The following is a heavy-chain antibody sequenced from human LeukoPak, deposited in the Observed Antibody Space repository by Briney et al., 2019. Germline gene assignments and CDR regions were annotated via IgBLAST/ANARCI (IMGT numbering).Heavy chain of an antibody. CDR3: ARHKSGYCSGGSCLDYFDY. J-gene: IGHJ4*02. V-gene: IGHV4-59*08. D-gene: IGHD2-15*01. CDR1: GGSINNYY. Sequence: SETLSLTCTVSGGSINNYYWSWIRQPPGKGLEWIGYASHSGSTNSSPSLKSRVSITVDTSKNQISLKLSSVTAADTAVYYCARHKSGYCSGGSCLDYFDYWGQGTLVTVSS. CDR2: ASHSGST.